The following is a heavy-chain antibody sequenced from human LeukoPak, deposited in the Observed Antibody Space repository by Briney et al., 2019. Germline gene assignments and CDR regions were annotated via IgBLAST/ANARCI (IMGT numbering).Heavy chain of an antibody. CDR2: INHSGST. Sequence: PSETLSLTCAVYGGSFSGYYWSWIRQPPGKGLEWIGEINHSGSTNYNPSLKSRVTISVDTSKNQFSLKLSSVTAADTAVYYCARLFAYSSSWYTKSSWFDPWGQGTLVTVSS. CDR3: ARLFAYSSSWYTKSSWFDP. J-gene: IGHJ5*02. V-gene: IGHV4-34*01. D-gene: IGHD6-13*01. CDR1: GGSFSGYY.